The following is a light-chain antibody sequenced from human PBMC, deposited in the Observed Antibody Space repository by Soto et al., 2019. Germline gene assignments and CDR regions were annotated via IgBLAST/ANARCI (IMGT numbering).Light chain of an antibody. CDR2: GAS. V-gene: IGKV3-15*01. Sequence: EVVMTQSPATLSVSPGERATLFCRASQSVRGNLAWYQQKPGQAPRLLIYGASTRATGVPARFSGSGSGTEFTLTIDGPQSEDLAVYYCQQYNDWPPYTFGPGTKLEIK. J-gene: IGKJ2*01. CDR3: QQYNDWPPYT. CDR1: QSVRGN.